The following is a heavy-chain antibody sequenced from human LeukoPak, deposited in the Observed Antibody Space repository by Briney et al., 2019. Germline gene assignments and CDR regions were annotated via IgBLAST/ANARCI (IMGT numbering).Heavy chain of an antibody. Sequence: GGSLRLSCAASGVTFSIYSMNWLRQAPGKGLEWVPHINSGSSAIYYADSVKGRFTISRDNARNSLYLEMNSLRAEDTAVYYCAREWYYMDVWGKGTTVTVSS. CDR3: AREWYYMDV. V-gene: IGHV3-48*04. CDR1: GVTFSIYS. J-gene: IGHJ6*03. CDR2: INSGSSAI.